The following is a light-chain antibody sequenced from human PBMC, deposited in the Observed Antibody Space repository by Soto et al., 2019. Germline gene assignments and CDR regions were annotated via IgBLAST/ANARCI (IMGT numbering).Light chain of an antibody. Sequence: IQMTQSPSTLSASVGDRFTITCRASQSISSWLAWYQQKPGKAAKLLIYDAYSLESGVTSRFSGSGSGTEFTLTISSLQPDDFATYYCQQYNSYSGTFGQGTKVDIK. J-gene: IGKJ1*01. CDR1: QSISSW. CDR3: QQYNSYSGT. CDR2: DAY. V-gene: IGKV1-5*01.